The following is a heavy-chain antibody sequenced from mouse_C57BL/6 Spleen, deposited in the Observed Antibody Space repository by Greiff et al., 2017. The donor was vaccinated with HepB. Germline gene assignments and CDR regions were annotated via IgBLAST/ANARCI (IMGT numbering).Heavy chain of an antibody. J-gene: IGHJ2*01. D-gene: IGHD3-1*01. V-gene: IGHV1-82*01. Sequence: VKLQESGPELVKPGASVKISCKASGYAFSSSWMNWVKQRPGKGLEWIGRIYPGDGDTNYNGKFKGKATLTADKSSSTAYMQLSSLTSEDSAVYFCARWGSGNYWGQGTTLTVSS. CDR1: GYAFSSSW. CDR3: ARWGSGNY. CDR2: IYPGDGDT.